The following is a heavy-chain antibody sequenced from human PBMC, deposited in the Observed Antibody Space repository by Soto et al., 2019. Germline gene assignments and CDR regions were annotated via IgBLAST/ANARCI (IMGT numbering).Heavy chain of an antibody. Sequence: ESGGGVVQPGRSLRLSCAASGFTFSSYGMHWVRQAPGKGLEWVAVISYDGSNKYYADSVKGRFTISRDNAKNSLYLQMNSLRAEDTAVYYCARDEDSSLVNGFDPWGQGTLVTVSS. J-gene: IGHJ5*02. D-gene: IGHD5-18*01. V-gene: IGHV3-30*03. CDR2: ISYDGSNK. CDR3: ARDEDSSLVNGFDP. CDR1: GFTFSSYG.